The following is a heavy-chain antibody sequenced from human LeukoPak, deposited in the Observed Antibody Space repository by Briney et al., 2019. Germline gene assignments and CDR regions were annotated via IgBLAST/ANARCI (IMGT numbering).Heavy chain of an antibody. J-gene: IGHJ4*02. CDR1: GGSISSYY. V-gene: IGHV4-59*01. D-gene: IGHD3-3*01. CDR3: ARLRITIFGVVYFDY. Sequence: PSETLSLTCTVSGGSISSYYWSWIRQPPGKGLEWIGYIYYSGSTNYNPSLKSRVTISVDTSKNQFSLKLSSVTAADTAVYYCARLRITIFGVVYFDYWGQGTLVTVSS. CDR2: IYYSGST.